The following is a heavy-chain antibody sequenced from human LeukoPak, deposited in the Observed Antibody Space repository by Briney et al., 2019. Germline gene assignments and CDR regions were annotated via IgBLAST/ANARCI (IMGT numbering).Heavy chain of an antibody. D-gene: IGHD2-2*01. CDR1: GYTFTSYG. J-gene: IGHJ4*02. Sequence: ASVKVSCKASGYTFTSYGISWVRQAPGQGLEWMGWISAYNGNTNYAQKLQGRVTMTTDTSTSTAYMELRSLRSDDTAVYYCARDYPYCSSTSCPIDYWGQGTLVTVSS. CDR2: ISAYNGNT. V-gene: IGHV1-18*01. CDR3: ARDYPYCSSTSCPIDY.